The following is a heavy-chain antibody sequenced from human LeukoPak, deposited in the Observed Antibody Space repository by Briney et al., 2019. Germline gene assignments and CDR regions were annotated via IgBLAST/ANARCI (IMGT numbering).Heavy chain of an antibody. CDR2: ISYDGSNK. D-gene: IGHD6-19*01. J-gene: IGHJ4*02. CDR3: AGGREEQWLPHSYYFDY. Sequence: GRSLGLSCAASGFTFSSYAMHWVRQAPGKGLEWVAVISYDGSNKYYADSVKGRFTISRDNSKNTLYLQMNSLRAEDTAVYHCAGGREEQWLPHSYYFDYWGQGTLVTVSS. CDR1: GFTFSSYA. V-gene: IGHV3-30-3*01.